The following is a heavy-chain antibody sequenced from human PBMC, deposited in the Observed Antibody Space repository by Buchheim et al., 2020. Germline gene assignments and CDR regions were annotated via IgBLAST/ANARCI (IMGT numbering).Heavy chain of an antibody. CDR3: GRVTLGATGLDS. Sequence: EVQLVESGGGLVQPGGSLRLSCAASGFTFSSHWMQWVRQGPGEGLVWVSRISGDGSGITYADSVRGRFTIPRDNPKSTLYPQMNSLRAEDTAVYYCGRVTLGATGLDSWGQGT. D-gene: IGHD1-26*01. CDR2: ISGDGSGI. CDR1: GFTFSSHW. V-gene: IGHV3-74*01. J-gene: IGHJ4*02.